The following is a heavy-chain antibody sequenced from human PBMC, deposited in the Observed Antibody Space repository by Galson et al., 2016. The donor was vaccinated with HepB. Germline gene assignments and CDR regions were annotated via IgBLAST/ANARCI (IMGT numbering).Heavy chain of an antibody. J-gene: IGHJ4*02. V-gene: IGHV3-33*01. Sequence: SLRLSCAASEFTFSTYGMHWVRQAPGKGLEWVALIWHDGSSKYYADSGKGRFTISRDNPKNTLYLQMNSLKVEDTAVYYCAREMHVAAAAAFDFWGRGTLVTVSS. CDR1: EFTFSTYG. CDR3: AREMHVAAAAAFDF. CDR2: IWHDGSSK. D-gene: IGHD6-13*01.